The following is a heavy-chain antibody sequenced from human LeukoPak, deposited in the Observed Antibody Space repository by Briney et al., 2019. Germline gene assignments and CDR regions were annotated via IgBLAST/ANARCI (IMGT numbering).Heavy chain of an antibody. CDR2: IYHSGSA. Sequence: SETLSLTCTVSGYSISSGYYWGWIRQPPGKGLEWIGSIYHSGSAYYNPSLKSRVTISVDTSKNQFSLKLSSVTAADTAVYYCARLTYDSSGYYSRYFDYWGQGTLVTVSS. J-gene: IGHJ4*02. CDR1: GYSISSGYY. V-gene: IGHV4-38-2*02. CDR3: ARLTYDSSGYYSRYFDY. D-gene: IGHD3-22*01.